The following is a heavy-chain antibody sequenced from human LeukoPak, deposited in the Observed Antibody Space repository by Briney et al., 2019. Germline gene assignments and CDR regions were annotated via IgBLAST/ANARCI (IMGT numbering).Heavy chain of an antibody. D-gene: IGHD1-1*01. V-gene: IGHV3-23*01. CDR3: ANLLERLGY. J-gene: IGHJ4*02. CDR2: IGGSGVT. CDR1: GFTFSSYT. Sequence: PGGSLRLSCAASGFTFSSYTMSWVRQAPGKGLEWVSSIGGSGVTYYADSVKGRFTISRDNSKNTLYLLMTSLRVEDTAVYYCANLLERLGYWGQGTLVTVSS.